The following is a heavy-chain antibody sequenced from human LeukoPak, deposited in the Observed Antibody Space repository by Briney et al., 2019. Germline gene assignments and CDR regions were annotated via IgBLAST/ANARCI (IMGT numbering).Heavy chain of an antibody. V-gene: IGHV3-74*01. CDR3: ARETLINVDAFDI. J-gene: IGHJ3*02. Sequence: GSLRLSCAASGFTLSSYWMHWVRQAPGKGLVWVSRINSDGSSTGYADSVKGRFTISRDNAKNTLYLQMNSLRAEDTAVYYCARETLINVDAFDIWGQGTMVTASS. D-gene: IGHD3-16*01. CDR1: GFTLSSYW. CDR2: INSDGSST.